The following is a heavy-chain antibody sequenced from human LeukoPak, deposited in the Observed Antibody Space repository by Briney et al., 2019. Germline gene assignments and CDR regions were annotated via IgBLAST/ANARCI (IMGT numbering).Heavy chain of an antibody. V-gene: IGHV3-21*01. D-gene: IGHD2-2*01. CDR1: GFTFSSYS. CDR3: ASVSVPPAGFFDY. CDR2: ISSSSTDI. J-gene: IGHJ4*02. Sequence: GGSLRLSCAASGFTFSSYSMNWVRQAPGKGLEWVSSISSSSTDIYYADSVKGRFTISRDNAKNSLFLQMNSLRAEDTAVYYCASVSVPPAGFFDYWGQGTLVSVSS.